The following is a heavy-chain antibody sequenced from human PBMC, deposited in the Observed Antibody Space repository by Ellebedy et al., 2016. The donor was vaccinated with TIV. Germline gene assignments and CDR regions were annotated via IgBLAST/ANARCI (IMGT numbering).Heavy chain of an antibody. CDR3: ARTYDSGSLFDY. V-gene: IGHV4-34*01. Sequence: SETLSLXXAVSGGSFSAYYWTWFRQPPGKGLEWIGEINHSGSTNYNPSLKRRVTISVDTSKNQFSLKLSSVTAADTAVYYCARTYDSGSLFDYWGQGTLVTVSS. J-gene: IGHJ4*02. CDR2: INHSGST. CDR1: GGSFSAYY. D-gene: IGHD3-10*01.